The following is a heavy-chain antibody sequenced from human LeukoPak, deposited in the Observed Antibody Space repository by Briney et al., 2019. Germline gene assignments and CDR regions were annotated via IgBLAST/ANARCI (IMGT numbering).Heavy chain of an antibody. Sequence: ASVKVSCKASGYTFTSYGISWVRQAPGQGLEWMGWISAYNGNTNYAQKLQGRVTMTTDTSTSTAYMELRSLRSDDTAVYYCARILIVVVPAAMSVSRIKGGMDVWGQGTTVTVSS. CDR2: ISAYNGNT. D-gene: IGHD2-2*01. CDR3: ARILIVVVPAAMSVSRIKGGMDV. V-gene: IGHV1-18*01. CDR1: GYTFTSYG. J-gene: IGHJ6*02.